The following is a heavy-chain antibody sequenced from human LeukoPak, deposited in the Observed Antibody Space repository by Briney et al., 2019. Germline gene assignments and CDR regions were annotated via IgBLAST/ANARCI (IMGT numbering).Heavy chain of an antibody. J-gene: IGHJ5*02. CDR2: IYYSGST. CDR3: ARFYGSVPRDNWFDP. D-gene: IGHD3-10*01. CDR1: GGSISSGGYY. Sequence: SETLSLTWTVSGGSISSGGYYWSWIRQRPGKGLEWIGYIYYSGSTYYNPSLKSRVTISVDTSKNQFSLKLSSVTAADTAVYYCARFYGSVPRDNWFDPWGQGTLVTVSS. V-gene: IGHV4-31*02.